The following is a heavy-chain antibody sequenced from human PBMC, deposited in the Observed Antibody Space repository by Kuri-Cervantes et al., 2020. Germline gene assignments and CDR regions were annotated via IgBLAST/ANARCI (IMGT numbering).Heavy chain of an antibody. J-gene: IGHJ6*02. CDR1: GFTFSSYW. V-gene: IGHV3-74*01. CDR3: ARSGGVIAKYGIDV. Sequence: GESLKISCAASGFTFSSYWMNWVRQAPGKGLVWVSRFNSDGSSTSYADSVKGRFTISRDNAKNTLYLQMKNLRAEDTAVYYCARSGGVIAKYGIDVWGQGTPVTVSS. D-gene: IGHD3-16*02. CDR2: FNSDGSST.